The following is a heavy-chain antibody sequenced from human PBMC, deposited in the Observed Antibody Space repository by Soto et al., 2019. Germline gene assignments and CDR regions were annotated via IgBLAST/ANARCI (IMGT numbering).Heavy chain of an antibody. CDR2: MNPNSGNT. CDR3: ARRVGQWQVRWRGDAFDI. V-gene: IGHV1-8*01. D-gene: IGHD6-19*01. CDR1: GYTFTSYD. J-gene: IGHJ3*02. Sequence: QVQLVQSGAEVKKPGASVKFSCKASGYTFTSYDINWVRQATGQGLGWLGWMNPNSGNTGYAQKCQGRVTMTRNNSIRTAYMELSSRRSEDTAVYYCARRVGQWQVRWRGDAFDIWGQGTMVTVSS.